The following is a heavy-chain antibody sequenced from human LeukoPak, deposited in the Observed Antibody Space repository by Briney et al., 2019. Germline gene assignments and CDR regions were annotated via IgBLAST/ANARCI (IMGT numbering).Heavy chain of an antibody. Sequence: QSGGSLRLSCAASGFTFSSYAMSWVRQAPGKGLEWVSAISGSGGSTYYADSVKGRFTISRDNSKNTLYLQMNSLRAEDTAVYYCAKEFLPISRLVKDGSGSRYMDVWGKGTTVTVSS. J-gene: IGHJ6*03. CDR1: GFTFSSYA. CDR3: AKEFLPISRLVKDGSGSRYMDV. V-gene: IGHV3-23*01. CDR2: ISGSGGST. D-gene: IGHD3-10*01.